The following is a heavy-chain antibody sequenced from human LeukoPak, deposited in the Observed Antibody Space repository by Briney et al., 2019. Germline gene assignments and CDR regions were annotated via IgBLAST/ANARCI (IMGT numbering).Heavy chain of an antibody. CDR1: GFTFSSYG. CDR3: AKTKKDGDNYYYYYYMDV. CDR2: IRYDGSNK. J-gene: IGHJ6*03. Sequence: GSLRLSCAASGFTFSSYGMHWVRQAPGKELEWVAFIRYDGSNKYYADSVKGRFTISRDNSKNTLYLQMNSLRAEDTAVYYCAKTKKDGDNYYYYYYMDVWGKGTTVSVS. V-gene: IGHV3-30*02. D-gene: IGHD5-24*01.